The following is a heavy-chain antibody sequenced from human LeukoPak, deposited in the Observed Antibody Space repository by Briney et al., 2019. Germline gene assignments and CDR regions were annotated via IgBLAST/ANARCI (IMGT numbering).Heavy chain of an antibody. V-gene: IGHV3-73*01. Sequence: GGSLKLSCAASGFTFSASPIHWVRQASGKGLEWVGRITAKHATAYSATVKGRFTISRDDSKYTTYLQMNSLETEDTAVYYCAREGCGDTSCYTNDXXXQGXRXTVXS. D-gene: IGHD2-2*02. CDR3: AREGCGDTSCYTNDX. CDR2: ITAKHAT. J-gene: IGHJ4*02. CDR1: GFTFSASP.